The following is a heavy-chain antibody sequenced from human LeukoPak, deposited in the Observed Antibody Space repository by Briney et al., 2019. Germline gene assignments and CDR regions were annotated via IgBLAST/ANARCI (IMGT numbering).Heavy chain of an antibody. J-gene: IGHJ4*02. D-gene: IGHD3-22*01. CDR1: GFTFSSYG. CDR3: ARESESYDSSGSTFGY. CDR2: IRYDGSNK. Sequence: GGSLRLSCAASGFTFSSYGMHWVRQAPGKCLEWVAFIRYDGSNKYYADSVKGRFTISRDNSKNTLYLQMSRLRAEDTAVYFCARESESYDSSGSTFGYWGQGSLVTVSS. V-gene: IGHV3-30*02.